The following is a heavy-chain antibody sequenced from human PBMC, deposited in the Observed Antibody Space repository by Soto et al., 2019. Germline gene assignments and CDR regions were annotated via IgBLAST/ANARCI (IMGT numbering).Heavy chain of an antibody. J-gene: IGHJ6*03. CDR1: GGSFSGYY. Sequence: SETLSLTCAVYGGSFSGYYWSWIRQPPGKGLEWIGEINHSGSTNYNPSLKSRVTISVDASKNQFSLKLSSVTAADTAVYYCARENCSGGSCYRYYYYYMDVWGKGTTVTVSS. CDR2: INHSGST. D-gene: IGHD2-15*01. CDR3: ARENCSGGSCYRYYYYYMDV. V-gene: IGHV4-34*01.